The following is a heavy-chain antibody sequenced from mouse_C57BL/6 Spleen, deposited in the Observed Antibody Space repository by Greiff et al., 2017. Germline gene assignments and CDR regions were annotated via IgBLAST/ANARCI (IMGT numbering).Heavy chain of an antibody. V-gene: IGHV5-4*01. CDR2: ISDGGSYT. J-gene: IGHJ3*01. Sequence: DVMLVESGGGLVKPGGSLKLSCAASGFTFRSYAMSWVRQTPEKRLEWVATISDGGSYTYYPDNVKGRFTISRDNAKNNLYLQMSHLKSEDTAMYYCARDRSFAYWGQGTLVTVSA. CDR1: GFTFRSYA. CDR3: ARDRSFAY.